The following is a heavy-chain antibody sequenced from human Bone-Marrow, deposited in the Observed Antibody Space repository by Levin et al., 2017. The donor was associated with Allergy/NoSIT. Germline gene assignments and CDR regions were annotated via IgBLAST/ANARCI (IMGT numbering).Heavy chain of an antibody. CDR2: ISWDGDSK. CDR1: GFTFDEYA. D-gene: IGHD3-10*01. V-gene: IGHV3-9*01. J-gene: IGHJ5*02. CDR3: AKDIWLAEFNRFDP. Sequence: GGSLRLSCAASGFTFDEYAMHWVRQAPGKGLEWVSGISWDGDSKAYADSLQGRFTISRDNAKNSLYLQMDSLRREDTAFYYCAKDIWLAEFNRFDPWGQGTLVIVSS.